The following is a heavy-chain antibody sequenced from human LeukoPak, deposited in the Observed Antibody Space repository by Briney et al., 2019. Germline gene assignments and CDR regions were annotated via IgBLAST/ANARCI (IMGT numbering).Heavy chain of an antibody. D-gene: IGHD4/OR15-4a*01. CDR3: AKDRGYGEHEPFES. J-gene: IGHJ4*02. Sequence: PGGSLRLSCVGSGFTFSDYAIHWVRQAPGKGLEWVAVSAHDEVGKQFADSVKGRFTLSRDNSRESVHLQMNRLRDEDTAVYYCAKDRGYGEHEPFESWGQGSLVTVSS. V-gene: IGHV3-30*18. CDR2: SAHDEVGK. CDR1: GFTFSDYA.